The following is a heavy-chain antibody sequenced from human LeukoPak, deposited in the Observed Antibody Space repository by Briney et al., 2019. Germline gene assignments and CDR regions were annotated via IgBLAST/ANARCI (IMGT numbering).Heavy chain of an antibody. V-gene: IGHV3-53*05. CDR2: IYSGGST. CDR3: AKGLLWFGELSGGWDY. D-gene: IGHD3-10*01. Sequence: GGSLRLSCAASGFTVSSNYMSWVRQAPGKGLEWVSVIYSGGSTYYADSVKGRFTISRDNAKNSLYLQMNSLRAEDTALYYCAKGLLWFGELSGGWDYWGQGTLVTVSS. CDR1: GFTVSSNY. J-gene: IGHJ4*02.